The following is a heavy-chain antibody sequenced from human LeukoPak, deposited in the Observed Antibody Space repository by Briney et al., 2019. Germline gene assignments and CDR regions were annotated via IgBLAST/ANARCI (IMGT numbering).Heavy chain of an antibody. J-gene: IGHJ4*02. D-gene: IGHD6-19*01. CDR3: AKEVSGWYYFDY. CDR2: ISGSGGST. CDR1: GFFFSNYW. V-gene: IGHV3-23*01. Sequence: PGGSLRLSRAASGFFFSNYWMHWVRQAPGKGLEWVSAISGSGGSTNYAPSVKGRFTISGDNSKNTLYLQMNSLRAEDTAVYYCAKEVSGWYYFDYWGQGTLVTVSS.